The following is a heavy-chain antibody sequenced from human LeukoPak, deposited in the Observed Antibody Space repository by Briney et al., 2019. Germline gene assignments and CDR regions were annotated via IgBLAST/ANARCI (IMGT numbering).Heavy chain of an antibody. CDR2: ISSNGGST. D-gene: IGHD3-10*01. J-gene: IGHJ4*02. V-gene: IGHV3-64*01. CDR3: ATQHTLWSPLDC. CDR1: GFTFSSYA. Sequence: PGGSLRLSCAASGFTFSSYAMHWVRQAPGKGLEYVSAISSNGGSTYYANSVKGRFTISRDNAKNSLYLQMNSLRAEDTAVYYCATQHTLWSPLDCWGQGTLVTVSS.